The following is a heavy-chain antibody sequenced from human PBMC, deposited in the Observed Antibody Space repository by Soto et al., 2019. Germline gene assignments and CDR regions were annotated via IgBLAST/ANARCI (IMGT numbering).Heavy chain of an antibody. CDR1: GYTFTSYG. CDR2: ISAYNGNT. Sequence: QVQLVQSGAEVKKPGASVKVSCKASGYTFTSYGISWVRQAPGQGLEWMGWISAYNGNTDYPQKLQGRVTMTTDTSTGTAALELRSLRSDATAVYYWAREGYCISTLCAASAVDYWGQGTLGTVSS. CDR3: AREGYCISTLCAASAVDY. V-gene: IGHV1-18*01. J-gene: IGHJ4*02. D-gene: IGHD2-2*01.